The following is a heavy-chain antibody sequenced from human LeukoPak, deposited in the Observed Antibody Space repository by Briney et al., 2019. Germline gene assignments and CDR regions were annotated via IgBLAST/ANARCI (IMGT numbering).Heavy chain of an antibody. Sequence: GGSLRLSCAASGFTFSRYSMTWVRQAPGKGLEWVASISSTSTFIYSADSVKGRFTISRDTAKNSLFLQMNSLRAEDTAIYYCARDYFDSSDYPKTYYYYYMDVWGKGTTVTVSS. V-gene: IGHV3-21*01. J-gene: IGHJ6*03. CDR2: ISSTSTFI. D-gene: IGHD3-22*01. CDR1: GFTFSRYS. CDR3: ARDYFDSSDYPKTYYYYYMDV.